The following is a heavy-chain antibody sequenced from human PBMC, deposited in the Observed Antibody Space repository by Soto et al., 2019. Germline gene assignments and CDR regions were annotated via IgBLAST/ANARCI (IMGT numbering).Heavy chain of an antibody. D-gene: IGHD4-17*01. J-gene: IGHJ5*02. V-gene: IGHV1-8*01. CDR2: MNPNSGNT. Sequence: QVQLVQSGAEVKKPGASVKVSCKASGYTFTSYDINWVRQATGQGLEWMGWMNPNSGNTGYAQKFQGRVTMTRNTXXNTAYRELSRLRSEDTAVYYCARGFYGPRGYWFDPWGQGTLVTVSS. CDR3: ARGFYGPRGYWFDP. CDR1: GYTFTSYD.